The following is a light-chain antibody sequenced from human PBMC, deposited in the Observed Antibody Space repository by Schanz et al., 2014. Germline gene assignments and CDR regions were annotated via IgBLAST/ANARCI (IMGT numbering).Light chain of an antibody. CDR1: QSVSSSS. J-gene: IGKJ4*01. CDR2: GAS. Sequence: EIVLTQSPATLSLSPGDRATLSCRASQSVSSSSLAWYQHKPGQAPRLLIFGASTRATGVPDRFSGSGSGTDFTLTISSLEPEDFAVYFCQQRGDWPVTFGGGTKVEIK. V-gene: IGKV3D-20*02. CDR3: QQRGDWPVT.